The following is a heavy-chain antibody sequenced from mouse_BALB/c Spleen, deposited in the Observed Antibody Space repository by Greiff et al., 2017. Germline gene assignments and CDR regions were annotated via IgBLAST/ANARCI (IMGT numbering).Heavy chain of an antibody. CDR3: ARGGYYGNYGYWYFDV. D-gene: IGHD2-1*01. J-gene: IGHJ1*01. Sequence: EVKLVESGGGLVKPGGSLKLSCAASGFTFSSYAMSWVRQTPEKRLEWVASLSSGGSTYYPDSVKGRFTISRDNARNILYLQMSSLRSEDTAMYYCARGGYYGNYGYWYFDVWGAGTTVTVSS. CDR2: LSSGGST. V-gene: IGHV5-6-5*01. CDR1: GFTFSSYA.